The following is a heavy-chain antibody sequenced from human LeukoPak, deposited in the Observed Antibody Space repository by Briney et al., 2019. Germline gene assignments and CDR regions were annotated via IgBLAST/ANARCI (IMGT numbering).Heavy chain of an antibody. V-gene: IGHV1-8*01. J-gene: IGHJ6*02. CDR1: GYTFTSYD. CDR3: ARYPLAAAGTGYYYYGMDV. D-gene: IGHD6-13*01. Sequence: ASVKVSCKASGYTFTSYDINWVRQATGQGLEWMGWMNPNSGNTGYAQKFQGRVTMTRNTSISTAYMELSSLGSEDTAVYYCARYPLAAAGTGYYYYGMDVWGQGTTVTVSS. CDR2: MNPNSGNT.